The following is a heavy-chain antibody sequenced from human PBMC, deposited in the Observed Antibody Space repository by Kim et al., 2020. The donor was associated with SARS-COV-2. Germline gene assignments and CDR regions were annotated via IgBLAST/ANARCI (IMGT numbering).Heavy chain of an antibody. CDR3: ARAYSPSFYNYYYYGMDV. D-gene: IGHD2-15*01. V-gene: IGHV3-48*03. J-gene: IGHJ6*01. CDR1: GFTFSSYE. Sequence: GGSLRLSCAASGFTFSSYEMNLVRQAPGKGLEWVSYITSSGSTIYYADSVKGRFTISRDNANNSLYLQMNSLRAEDTAVYYCARAYSPSFYNYYYYGMDV. CDR2: ITSSGSTI.